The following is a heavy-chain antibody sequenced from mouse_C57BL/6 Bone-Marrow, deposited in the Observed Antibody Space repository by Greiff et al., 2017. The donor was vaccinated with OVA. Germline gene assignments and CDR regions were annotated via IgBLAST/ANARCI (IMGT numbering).Heavy chain of an antibody. J-gene: IGHJ2*01. CDR1: GFNIKDDY. CDR2: IDPENGDT. CDR3: TTTVVAPYYFDY. D-gene: IGHD1-1*01. V-gene: IGHV14-4*01. Sequence: VQLKQSGAELVRPGASVQLSCTASGFNIKDDYLPWVKPRPEQGLAWIGWIDPENGDTEYASKFQGQATITADTSSNTAYLQLSSLTSEDTAVYYCTTTVVAPYYFDYWGQGTTLTVSS.